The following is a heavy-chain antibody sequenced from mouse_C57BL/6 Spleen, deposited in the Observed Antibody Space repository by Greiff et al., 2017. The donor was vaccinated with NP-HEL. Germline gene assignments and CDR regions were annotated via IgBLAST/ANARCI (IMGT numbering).Heavy chain of an antibody. CDR2: FYPGSGSI. V-gene: IGHV1-62-2*01. CDR1: GYTFTEYT. CDR3: ARHEHHYYGSSYWYFDV. J-gene: IGHJ1*03. D-gene: IGHD1-1*01. Sequence: QVQLKESGAELVKPGASVKLSCKASGYTFTEYTIHWVKQRSGQGLEWIGWFYPGSGSIKYNEKFKDKATLTADKSSSTVYMELSRLTSEDSAVYFCARHEHHYYGSSYWYFDVWGTGTTVTVSS.